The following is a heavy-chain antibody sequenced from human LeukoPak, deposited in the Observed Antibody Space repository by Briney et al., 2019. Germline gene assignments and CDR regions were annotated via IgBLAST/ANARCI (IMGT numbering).Heavy chain of an antibody. Sequence: SETLSLTCTVSGDSIYSYYWSWIRQPPGKGLEYIGYIYYSGSTNYNPSLKSRVTMSLDTSKNQFSLKLSSVTAADTAVYYCARTGNGYYPLDYWGQGTLVTVSS. CDR2: IYYSGST. V-gene: IGHV4-59*01. D-gene: IGHD3-22*01. J-gene: IGHJ4*02. CDR1: GDSIYSYY. CDR3: ARTGNGYYPLDY.